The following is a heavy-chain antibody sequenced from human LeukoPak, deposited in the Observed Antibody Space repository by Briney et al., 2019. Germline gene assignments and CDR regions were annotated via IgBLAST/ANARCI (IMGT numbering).Heavy chain of an antibody. CDR1: GFTFSNYW. CDR3: ARSDWFDP. CDR2: INSDGSTT. Sequence: PGGSLRLSCAASGFTFSNYWMHWVRQAPGKGLVWVSCINSDGSTTSYADSVKGRLTISRDNAKNTLYLQMNTLRAEDTAVYYCARSDWFDPWGQGTLVTVSP. J-gene: IGHJ5*02. V-gene: IGHV3-74*01.